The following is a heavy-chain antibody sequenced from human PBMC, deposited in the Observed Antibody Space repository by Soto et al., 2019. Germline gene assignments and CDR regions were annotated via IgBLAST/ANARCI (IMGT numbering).Heavy chain of an antibody. CDR1: GYSFTSYW. J-gene: IGHJ4*02. CDR2: IYPGDSET. D-gene: IGHD3-22*01. CDR3: ARLDSTGYHLVDY. V-gene: IGHV5-51*01. Sequence: VESLTTSCQGSGYSFTSYWIVLVLQMPGKGLEWMGTIYPGDSETTYSPSFQGQVTISADKSIRTAQLQWTSLKASDTAMYYCARLDSTGYHLVDYWGQGTMVIVSS.